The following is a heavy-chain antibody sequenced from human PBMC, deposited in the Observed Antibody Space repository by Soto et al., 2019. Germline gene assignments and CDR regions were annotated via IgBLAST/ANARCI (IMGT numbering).Heavy chain of an antibody. Sequence: SETLSLTCTVSGGSISSSSYYWGWIRQPPGKGLEWIGSIYYSGSTYYNPSLKSRVTISVDTSKNQFSLKLSSVTAADTAVYYCARTDSEYSSPGHYYYGMDVWGQGTTVTVSS. V-gene: IGHV4-39*01. D-gene: IGHD6-6*01. CDR3: ARTDSEYSSPGHYYYGMDV. CDR1: GGSISSSSYY. CDR2: IYYSGST. J-gene: IGHJ6*02.